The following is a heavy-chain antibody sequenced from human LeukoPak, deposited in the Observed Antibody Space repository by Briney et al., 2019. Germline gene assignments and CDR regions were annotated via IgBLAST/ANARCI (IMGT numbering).Heavy chain of an antibody. CDR2: ISYDGSNE. CDR1: GFTFSNAW. V-gene: IGHV3-30*03. J-gene: IGHJ4*02. Sequence: GGSLRLSCAASGFTFSNAWMSWVRQAPGKGLEWVAIISYDGSNEYYADSVKGRFTISRDNSKNTLYLQMNSLRAEDTAVYYCARDLGVRFLEWLFIYWGQGTLVTVSS. D-gene: IGHD3-3*01. CDR3: ARDLGVRFLEWLFIY.